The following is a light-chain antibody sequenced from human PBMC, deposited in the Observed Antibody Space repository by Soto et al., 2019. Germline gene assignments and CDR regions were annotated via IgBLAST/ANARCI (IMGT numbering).Light chain of an antibody. Sequence: LSRGEGETLFCWASQSVSVLLAWYHQKPGQAPRLLILGATTRATGSPAMVSGSGSGTEFTPAISSLQSEDLAVHYCQQYNNCPRTFGQGTKVDIK. CDR1: QSVSVL. CDR3: QQYNNCPRT. V-gene: IGKV3-15*01. J-gene: IGKJ1*01. CDR2: GAT.